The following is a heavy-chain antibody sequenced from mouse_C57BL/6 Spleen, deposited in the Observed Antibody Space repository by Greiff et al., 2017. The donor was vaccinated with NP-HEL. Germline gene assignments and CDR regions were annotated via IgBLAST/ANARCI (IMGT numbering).Heavy chain of an antibody. Sequence: EVQGVESGGGLVKPGGSLKLSCAASGFTFSSYTMSWVRQTPEKRLEWVATISGGGGNTYYPDSVEGRCTISRDNAKYTLYLQLSSLRSEDTALYYCASIYYDPSRVDWDFDVWGTGTTVTVSA. CDR1: GFTFSSYT. D-gene: IGHD2-4*01. J-gene: IGHJ1*03. CDR3: ASIYYDPSRVDWDFDV. CDR2: ISGGGGNT. V-gene: IGHV5-9*01.